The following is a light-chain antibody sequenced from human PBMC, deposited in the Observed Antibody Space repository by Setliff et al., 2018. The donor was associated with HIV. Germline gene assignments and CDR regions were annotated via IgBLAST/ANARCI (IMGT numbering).Light chain of an antibody. CDR2: DVT. J-gene: IGLJ1*01. CDR1: SSDVGGYNY. V-gene: IGLV2-11*01. CDR3: CSYAGSYTSLYV. Sequence: QSVLTQPRSVSGSPGQSVTISCTGTSSDVGGYNYVSWYQHLPGKAPKLMIYDVTKRPSGVPDRFSGSKSGYTASLTISGLQSEDEADYYCCSYAGSYTSLYVFGTGTKVTVL.